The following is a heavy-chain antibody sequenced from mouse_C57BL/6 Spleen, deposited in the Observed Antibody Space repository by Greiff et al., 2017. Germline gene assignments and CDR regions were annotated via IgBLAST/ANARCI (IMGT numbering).Heavy chain of an antibody. CDR3: AREGDLYYFDY. CDR1: GYAFSSSW. V-gene: IGHV1-82*01. J-gene: IGHJ2*01. Sequence: VQLQQSGPELVKPGASVKISCKASGYAFSSSWMNWVKQRPGKGLGWIGRIYPGDGDTNYNGKFKGKATLTADKSSSTAYMQLSSLTSEDSAVYFCAREGDLYYFDYGGQGTTLTVSA. CDR2: IYPGDGDT.